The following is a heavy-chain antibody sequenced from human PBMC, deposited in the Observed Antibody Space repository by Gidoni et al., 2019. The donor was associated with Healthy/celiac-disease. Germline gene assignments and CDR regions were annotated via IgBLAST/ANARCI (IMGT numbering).Heavy chain of an antibody. D-gene: IGHD3-3*01. Sequence: QLQLQESGPGLVKPSETLSLTCTVSGGSISSSSYYWGWIRQPPGKGLEWIGSIYYSGSTYYNPSLKSRVTISVDTSKNQFSLKLSSVTAADTAVYYCARQKIITIFGVVIRFPEFDPWGQGTLVTVSS. J-gene: IGHJ5*02. V-gene: IGHV4-39*01. CDR1: GGSISSSSYY. CDR3: ARQKIITIFGVVIRFPEFDP. CDR2: IYYSGST.